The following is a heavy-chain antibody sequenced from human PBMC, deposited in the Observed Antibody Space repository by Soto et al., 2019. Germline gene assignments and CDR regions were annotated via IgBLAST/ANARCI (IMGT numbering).Heavy chain of an antibody. V-gene: IGHV4-39*02. CDR2: VYYSGSL. CDR3: ASENIVGSRPYYFDN. J-gene: IGHJ4*02. D-gene: IGHD6-13*01. Sequence: SETLSLTCVVSSDSLTITSHYWGWVRQPPGKGLEWIGNVYYSGSLYYNPSLKGRATISLDTSKNHLTLTFTSVTAADTAVYYCASENIVGSRPYYFDNWGQGALVT. CDR1: SDSLTITSHY.